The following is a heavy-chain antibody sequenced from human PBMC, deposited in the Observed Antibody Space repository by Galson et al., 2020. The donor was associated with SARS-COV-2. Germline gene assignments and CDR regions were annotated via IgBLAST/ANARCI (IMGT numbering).Heavy chain of an antibody. V-gene: IGHV4-39*07. CDR1: GGSISSSSYY. Sequence: SQTLSLTCSVSGGSISSSSYYWGWIRQPPGKGLEYIGSIYYRGSTYYNPSLKSRVTISVDTSKSQFSLKLSSVTAADTAVYYCARGFEGINTLDYWGQGILVTVSS. J-gene: IGHJ4*02. CDR2: IYYRGST. D-gene: IGHD3-16*01. CDR3: ARGFEGINTLDY.